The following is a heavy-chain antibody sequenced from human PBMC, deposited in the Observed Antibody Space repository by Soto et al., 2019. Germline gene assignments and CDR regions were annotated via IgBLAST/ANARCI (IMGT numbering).Heavy chain of an antibody. CDR1: GFTFSSYA. CDR2: IWHDGSNK. Sequence: QVQLVESGGGVVQPGRSLRLSCAASGFTFSSYAMHWVRQAPGKGLEWVAVIWHDGSNKYYADSVKGRFTISRDNFKNTLYLQMNSLRPDDTAVYYCARGGRWLQGNDYWGQGSLVTVSS. V-gene: IGHV3-30*04. D-gene: IGHD3-16*01. CDR3: ARGGRWLQGNDY. J-gene: IGHJ4*02.